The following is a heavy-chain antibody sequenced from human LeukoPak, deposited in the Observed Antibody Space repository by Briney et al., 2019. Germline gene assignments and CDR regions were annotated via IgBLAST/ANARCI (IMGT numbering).Heavy chain of an antibody. Sequence: GGSLRLSCAASGFTFSSYAMSWVRQAPGKGLEWVSAISGSGGSTYYADSVKGRFTISRDNSKNTLYLQMNSLRAEDTAVYYCAKVPYYDFWSGPDYWGQGTLVTVSS. V-gene: IGHV3-23*01. D-gene: IGHD3-3*01. J-gene: IGHJ4*02. CDR1: GFTFSSYA. CDR3: AKVPYYDFWSGPDY. CDR2: ISGSGGST.